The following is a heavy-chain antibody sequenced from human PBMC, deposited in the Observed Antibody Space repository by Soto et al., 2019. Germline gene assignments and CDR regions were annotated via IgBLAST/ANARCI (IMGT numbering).Heavy chain of an antibody. CDR3: ARARAVAGNYGMDV. CDR1: GFIFSTYG. V-gene: IGHV3-33*04. J-gene: IGHJ6*02. D-gene: IGHD6-19*01. Sequence: QALLVASGGGVGQPGSSLRISCAASGFIFSTYGIHWVRQAPGRGLAWVAFIYSGGTTYYADSVNGRFTISRDNSKLHLQMNSLRVEDTAVYYCARARAVAGNYGMDVWGQGTTVTVSS. CDR2: IYSGGTT.